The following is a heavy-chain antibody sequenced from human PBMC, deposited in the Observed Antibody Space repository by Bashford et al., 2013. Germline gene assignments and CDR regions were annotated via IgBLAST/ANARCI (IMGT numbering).Heavy chain of an antibody. D-gene: IGHD3-22*01. V-gene: IGHV3-72*01. CDR3: NSYYYDISGRRFDY. CDR2: TKNKRNSYER. J-gene: IGHJ4*02. CDR1: GFNFNDLY. Sequence: GGSLRLSCATSGFNFNDLYFHWVRQAPGKGLEWVSWTKNKRNSYERHYAPFVRGRFSISRDDSQKSVILQMNSLKTDDTATYYCNSYYYDISGRRFDYWGQGTLVTVSS.